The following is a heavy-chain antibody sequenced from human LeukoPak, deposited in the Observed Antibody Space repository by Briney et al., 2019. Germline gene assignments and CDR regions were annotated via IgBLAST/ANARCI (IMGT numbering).Heavy chain of an antibody. V-gene: IGHV3-23*01. CDR3: AKVIYSSTWYRGIDY. D-gene: IGHD6-13*01. Sequence: GGSLRLSCAASGFTFSSQVMTWVRQAPGRGLEWVSAISESGGNTYYADSVKGRFTISRDNSKNTLFLQMNSLRAEDTALYYCAKVIYSSTWYRGIDYWGQGALVTVSS. CDR2: ISESGGNT. CDR1: GFTFSSQV. J-gene: IGHJ4*02.